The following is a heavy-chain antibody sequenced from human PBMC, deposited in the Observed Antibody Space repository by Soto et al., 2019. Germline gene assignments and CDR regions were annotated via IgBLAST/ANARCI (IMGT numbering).Heavy chain of an antibody. CDR3: ARDIGCSSTSCYGARSSYSGYDY. D-gene: IGHD2-2*01. J-gene: IGHJ4*02. V-gene: IGHV1-69*06. CDR1: GGTFSSYA. Sequence: ASVKVSCKASGGTFSSYAISWVRQAPGQGLEWMGGIIPICGAANYAQKFQGWVTMTGDTSMSTAYMELSRLRSDDTAVYYCARDIGCSSTSCYGARSSYSGYDYWGQGTLVTVSS. CDR2: IIPICGAA.